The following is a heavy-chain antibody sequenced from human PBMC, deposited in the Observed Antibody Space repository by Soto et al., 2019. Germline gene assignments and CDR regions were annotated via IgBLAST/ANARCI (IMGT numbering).Heavy chain of an antibody. D-gene: IGHD2-21*02. CDR2: IYSGGST. J-gene: IGHJ6*02. CDR3: ARNDRPELLWGMDV. Sequence: EVPLVESGGGLIQPGGSLRLSCAASGFTVSSNYMSWVRQAPGKGLEWVSVIYSGGSTYYADSVKGRFTISRDNSKNTLYLQMNSLRAEDTAVYYCARNDRPELLWGMDVWGQGTTVTVSS. CDR1: GFTVSSNY. V-gene: IGHV3-53*01.